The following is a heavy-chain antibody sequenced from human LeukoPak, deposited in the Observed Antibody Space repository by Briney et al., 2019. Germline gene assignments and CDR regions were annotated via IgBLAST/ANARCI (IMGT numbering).Heavy chain of an antibody. D-gene: IGHD3-9*01. CDR1: GYSFTSFW. V-gene: IGHV5-51*01. J-gene: IGHJ3*02. CDR3: AGHEDYDILTGYFPMKAFDI. CDR2: IYPGDSDT. Sequence: GESLKISCKTSGYSFTSFWIAWVRQMPGKGLEWMGIIYPGDSDTRYSPSFQGQVTISADKSISTANLQWSSLKASDTAMYYCAGHEDYDILTGYFPMKAFDIWGQGTMVTVSS.